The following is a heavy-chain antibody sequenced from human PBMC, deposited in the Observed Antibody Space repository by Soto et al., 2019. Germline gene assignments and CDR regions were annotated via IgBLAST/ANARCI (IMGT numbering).Heavy chain of an antibody. CDR1: GGSISSSSYY. J-gene: IGHJ4*02. CDR2: IYYSGST. V-gene: IGHV4-39*01. Sequence: SETLSLTCTVSGGSISSSSYYWGWIRQPPGKGLEWIGSIYYSGSTYYNPSLKSRVTISVDTSKNQFSLKLSSVTAADTAVYYCVCPRNYYDSSDPSDYWGQGTLVTVSS. CDR3: VCPRNYYDSSDPSDY. D-gene: IGHD3-22*01.